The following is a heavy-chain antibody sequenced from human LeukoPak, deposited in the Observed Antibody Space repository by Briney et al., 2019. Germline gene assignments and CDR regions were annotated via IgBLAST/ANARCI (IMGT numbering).Heavy chain of an antibody. V-gene: IGHV1-8*03. CDR1: GYTFTSYD. Sequence: ASVKVSCKASGYTFTSYDINWVRQATGQGLEWMGWMNPNSGNTGYAQKFQGRVTITRNTSISTAYMELSSLRSEDTAVYYCARGMKYYYDSSGLNWFDPWRQGTLVTVSS. D-gene: IGHD3-22*01. CDR2: MNPNSGNT. J-gene: IGHJ5*02. CDR3: ARGMKYYYDSSGLNWFDP.